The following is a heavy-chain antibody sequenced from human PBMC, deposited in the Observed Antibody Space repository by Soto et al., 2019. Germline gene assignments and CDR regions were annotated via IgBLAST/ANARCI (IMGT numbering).Heavy chain of an antibody. Sequence: QVQLQESGPGLVKPSEALSLTCTVSGCSISSYYWGWIRQPPGKGRDLIGYIYYSGSTNYNPALTSRVTVSVCTSKNPYSLKLSSVLAADTVVYYCARDRNGSGCSCYSGWFDPWGQGTLVRVSS. D-gene: IGHD2-15*01. J-gene: IGHJ5*02. CDR3: ARDRNGSGCSCYSGWFDP. V-gene: IGHV4-59*01. CDR2: IYYSGST. CDR1: GCSISSYY.